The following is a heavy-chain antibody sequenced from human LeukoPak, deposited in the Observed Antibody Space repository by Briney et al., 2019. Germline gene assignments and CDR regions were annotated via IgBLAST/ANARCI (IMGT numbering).Heavy chain of an antibody. CDR1: GGSFSGYY. Sequence: SETLSLTCAVYGGSFSGYYWSWIRQPPGKGLEWIGEINHSGSTNYNPSLKSRVTISVDTSKNQFSLKLSSVTAPDTAVYYCARSSCSGGRCYSPNYFDYWGQGTLVTVSS. CDR2: INHSGST. V-gene: IGHV4-34*01. D-gene: IGHD2-15*01. CDR3: ARSSCSGGRCYSPNYFDY. J-gene: IGHJ4*02.